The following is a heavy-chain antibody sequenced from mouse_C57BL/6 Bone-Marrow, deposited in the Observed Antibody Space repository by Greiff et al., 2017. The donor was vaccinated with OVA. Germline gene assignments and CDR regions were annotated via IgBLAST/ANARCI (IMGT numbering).Heavy chain of an antibody. CDR3: ARDAGIGYERYFDV. J-gene: IGHJ1*03. D-gene: IGHD2-2*01. CDR1: GFTFSDFY. CDR2: SRNKANDYTT. Sequence: EVKLMESGGGLVQSGRSLRLSCATSGFTFSDFYMEWVRQAPGKGLEWIAASRNKANDYTTEYSASVKGRFIVSRDTSQSILYLQMNALRAEDTAIYYCARDAGIGYERYFDVWGTGTTVTVSS. V-gene: IGHV7-1*01.